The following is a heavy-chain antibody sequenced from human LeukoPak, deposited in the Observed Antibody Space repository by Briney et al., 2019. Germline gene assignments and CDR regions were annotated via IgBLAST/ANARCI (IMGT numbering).Heavy chain of an antibody. CDR1: GFTFSSYG. V-gene: IGHV3-23*01. J-gene: IGHJ4*02. CDR3: ARLSAMVRGPEDIYYFEY. CDR2: ISGSGGST. Sequence: PGGTLRLSCAASGFTFSSYGMSWVRQAPGKGLEWVSDISGSGGSTNYADSVKGRFTISRDIAKKSLYLQMNSLRAEDTAVYYCARLSAMVRGPEDIYYFEYWGQGTLVTVSS. D-gene: IGHD3-10*01.